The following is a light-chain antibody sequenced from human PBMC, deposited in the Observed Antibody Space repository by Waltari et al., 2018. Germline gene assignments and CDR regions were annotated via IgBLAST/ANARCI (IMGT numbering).Light chain of an antibody. Sequence: SFVVTQTPSVSVAPGQTAKIECGGKNIGSKSVQWYQQKAGQAPVLVIYDDSDRHTGIPERVSGANARNTATRTISSVEAGDEADYYCQVWDDNSEQVIFGGGSKLTVL. J-gene: IGLJ2*01. CDR2: DDS. CDR3: QVWDDNSEQVI. V-gene: IGLV3-21*02. CDR1: NIGSKS.